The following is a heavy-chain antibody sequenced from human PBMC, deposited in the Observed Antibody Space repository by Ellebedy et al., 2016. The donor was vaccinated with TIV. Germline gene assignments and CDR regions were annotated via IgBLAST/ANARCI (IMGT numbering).Heavy chain of an antibody. J-gene: IGHJ3*02. Sequence: AASVKVSCKASGYTFTSYYMHWVRQAPGQGLEWMGRINLSDGSTIYAQKFQGRVTMTEDTSTDTAYMELSSLRSEDTAVYYCATGWFPIYDSGGITDTFDIWGQGTMVTVSS. CDR3: ATGWFPIYDSGGITDTFDI. V-gene: IGHV1-46*01. D-gene: IGHD3-22*01. CDR2: INLSDGST. CDR1: GYTFTSYY.